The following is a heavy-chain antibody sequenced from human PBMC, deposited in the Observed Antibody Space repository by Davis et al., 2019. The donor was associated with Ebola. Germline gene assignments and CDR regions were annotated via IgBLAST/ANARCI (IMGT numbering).Heavy chain of an antibody. D-gene: IGHD3-16*01. CDR2: INHSGST. CDR3: ARKESGNLYYFGMDV. Sequence: SETLSLTCAVYGGSFSGYYWSWIRQPPGRGLEWIGEINHSGSTNYNPPLKSRVTISVDTSKNRFYLNLNSVTAADTGVYYCARKESGNLYYFGMDVWGQGTTVTVSS. V-gene: IGHV4-34*01. CDR1: GGSFSGYY. J-gene: IGHJ6*02.